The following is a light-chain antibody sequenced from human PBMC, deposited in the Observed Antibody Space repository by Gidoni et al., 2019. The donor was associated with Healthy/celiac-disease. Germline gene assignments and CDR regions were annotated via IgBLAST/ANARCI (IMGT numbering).Light chain of an antibody. CDR3: MQALQTPFT. J-gene: IGKJ3*01. CDR2: LGS. Sequence: DIVMNQSPLSLPVTPGEPASISCTSSQSLLHSNGYNYLDWYLQKPGQSPQLLIYLGSNRASGVPDRFSGSGSGTDFTLKISRVEAEDVGVYYCMQALQTPFTFGPGTKVDIK. CDR1: QSLLHSNGYNY. V-gene: IGKV2-28*01.